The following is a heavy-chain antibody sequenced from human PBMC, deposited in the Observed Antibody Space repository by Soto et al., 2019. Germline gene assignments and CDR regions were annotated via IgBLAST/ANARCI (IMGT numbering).Heavy chain of an antibody. V-gene: IGHV4-61*01. CDR2: IYFSGST. CDR3: ARRWGRTFDY. CDR1: GGSVSGGSYY. D-gene: IGHD7-27*01. Sequence: PSETLSLTCTVSGGSVSGGSYYWNWIRQPPGKGLEWIGYIYFSGSTNYNPSLKSRVTISVDTSKNQFSLKLSSVTAADTAVYYCARRWGRTFDYWGQGTLVTVSS. J-gene: IGHJ4*02.